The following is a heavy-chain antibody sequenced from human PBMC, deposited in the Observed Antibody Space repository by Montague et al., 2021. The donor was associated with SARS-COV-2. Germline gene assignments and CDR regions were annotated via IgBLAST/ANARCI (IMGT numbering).Heavy chain of an antibody. J-gene: IGHJ4*02. CDR3: ARHLAISGPAAVSDY. V-gene: IGHV4-39*01. Sequence: SETLSLTCTVSGDSISSGYFYWGWIRQPPGKGLEWVGTIHYSGITYYNPSLKSRVTISVDTSRNQFSLKLSSVTAADTAMYDCARHLAISGPAAVSDYWGQGTLVTVSS. D-gene: IGHD2-2*01. CDR2: IHYSGIT. CDR1: GDSISSGYFY.